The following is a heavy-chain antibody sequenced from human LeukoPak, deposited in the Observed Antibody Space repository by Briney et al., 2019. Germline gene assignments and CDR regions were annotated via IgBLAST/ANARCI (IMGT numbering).Heavy chain of an antibody. Sequence: GGSLRLSCAASGFTFSRYWMTWVRQAPGKGLEWVASINHNGNVNYYVDSVKGRFTISRDNAKNSLYLQMSNLRAEDTAVYFRARGGGLDVWGQGATVTVSS. CDR2: INHNGNVN. D-gene: IGHD3-16*01. CDR1: GFTFSRYW. CDR3: ARGGGLDV. J-gene: IGHJ6*02. V-gene: IGHV3-7*03.